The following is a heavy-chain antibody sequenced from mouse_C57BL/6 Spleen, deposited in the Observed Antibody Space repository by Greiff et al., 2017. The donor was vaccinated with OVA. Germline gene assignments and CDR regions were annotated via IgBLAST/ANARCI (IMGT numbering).Heavy chain of an antibody. Sequence: QVQLKQSGAELARPGASVKLSCKASGYTFTSYGISWVKQRTGQGLEWIGEIYPGSGNTYYNEKFKGKATLTADKSSSTAYMELRSLTSEDSAVYFCARSGYGSTLYAMDYWGQGTSVTVSS. J-gene: IGHJ4*01. V-gene: IGHV1-81*01. CDR3: ARSGYGSTLYAMDY. CDR2: IYPGSGNT. CDR1: GYTFTSYG. D-gene: IGHD1-1*01.